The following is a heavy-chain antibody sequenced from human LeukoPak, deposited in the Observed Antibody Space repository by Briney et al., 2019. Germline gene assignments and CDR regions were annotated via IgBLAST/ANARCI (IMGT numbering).Heavy chain of an antibody. Sequence: PSQTLSLTCTVSGGSISSGSYYWTWIRQPAGKGLEWIGRIYTSGSTNYNPSLKSRVTISVDTSKNQFSLKLSSVTAADTAVYYCASTSSYYTSRWYPFDYWGQGTLVTVSS. CDR2: IYTSGST. J-gene: IGHJ4*02. CDR3: ASTSSYYTSRWYPFDY. CDR1: GGSISSGSYY. D-gene: IGHD6-13*01. V-gene: IGHV4-61*02.